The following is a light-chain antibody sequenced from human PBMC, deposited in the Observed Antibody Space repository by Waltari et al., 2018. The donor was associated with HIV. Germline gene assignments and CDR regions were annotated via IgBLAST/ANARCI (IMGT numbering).Light chain of an antibody. CDR3: CSYADSSTVI. Sequence: QSALTQTDSVTGSRGQSIAISCTGSSSDVGDSNLVSWYQQNADKAPKVLIYEVNKRPSGVSNRFSGSKSGNTASLTISGLQAEDEAHYYFCSYADSSTVIFGGGTKLTVL. CDR2: EVN. CDR1: SSDVGDSNL. V-gene: IGLV2-23*02. J-gene: IGLJ2*01.